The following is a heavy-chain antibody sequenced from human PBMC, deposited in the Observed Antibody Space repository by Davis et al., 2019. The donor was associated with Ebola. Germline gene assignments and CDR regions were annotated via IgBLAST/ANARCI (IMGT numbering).Heavy chain of an antibody. V-gene: IGHV4-61*09. CDR2: IYTSGST. CDR3: AATYGDDGPASYGMDV. Sequence: SETLSLTCTVSGGSISSSSYYWSWIRQPAGKGLEWVGHIYTSGSTNYNPSLKSRVTISVDTSKNQFSLKVSSVTAADAAVYYCAATYGDDGPASYGMDVWGQGTTVTVSS. J-gene: IGHJ6*02. CDR1: GGSISSSSYY. D-gene: IGHD4-17*01.